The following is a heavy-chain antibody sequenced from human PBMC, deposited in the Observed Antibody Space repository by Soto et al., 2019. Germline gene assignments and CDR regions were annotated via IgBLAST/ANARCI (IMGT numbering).Heavy chain of an antibody. CDR1: GYTFTSYG. CDR3: ARDHREAVAGTVFGY. D-gene: IGHD6-19*01. V-gene: IGHV1-18*01. J-gene: IGHJ4*02. CDR2: ISAYNGNT. Sequence: ASVKVSCKASGYTFTSYGISWVRQAPGQGLEWMGWISAYNGNTNYAQKLQGRVTMTTDTSTSTAYMELRSLRSDDTAVYYCARDHREAVAGTVFGYWGQGTPVTASS.